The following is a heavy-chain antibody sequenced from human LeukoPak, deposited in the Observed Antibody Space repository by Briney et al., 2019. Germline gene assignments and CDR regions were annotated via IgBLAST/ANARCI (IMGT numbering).Heavy chain of an antibody. CDR2: ISYDGSNK. J-gene: IGHJ4*02. CDR1: GFTFSSYG. Sequence: GRSLRLSCAASGFTFSSYGMHWVRQAPGKGLEWVAVISYDGSNKYYADSVKGRFTISRDNSKNTLYLQMNSLRAEDTAVYYCARAMVRGVHFDYWGQGTLVTVSS. CDR3: ARAMVRGVHFDY. V-gene: IGHV3-30*03. D-gene: IGHD3-10*01.